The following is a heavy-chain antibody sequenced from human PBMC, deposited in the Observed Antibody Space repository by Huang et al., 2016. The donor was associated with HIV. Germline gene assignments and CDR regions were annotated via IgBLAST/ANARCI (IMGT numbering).Heavy chain of an antibody. CDR2: IIPIFGTT. D-gene: IGHD3-22*01. CDR1: GGTFSSYA. V-gene: IGHV1-69*13. CDR3: ARQSSGYYYYFDY. J-gene: IGHJ4*02. Sequence: QVQLVQSGAEVKKPGSSVKVSCKAFGGTFSSYAISWVRQAPGQGLEWMGGIIPIFGTTNYAQKFQGRVTITADESTSTVYMELSSLRSEDTAVYYCARQSSGYYYYFDYWGQGTLVTVSS.